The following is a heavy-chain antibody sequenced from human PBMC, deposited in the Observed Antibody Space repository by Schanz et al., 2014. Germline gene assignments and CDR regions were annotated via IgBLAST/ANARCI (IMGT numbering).Heavy chain of an antibody. J-gene: IGHJ6*03. D-gene: IGHD5-12*01. V-gene: IGHV3-53*01. CDR2: MYINSGST. Sequence: EVQLVESGGGLIQPGGSLRLSCAVSGFTVNTNYMSWVRQAPGKGLEWISSMYINSGSTQYADSVKGRFIISRDSSKNTLQMNSLRAEDTAVYYCARVDSGYDSHLYYYYYYMDVWGKGTTVTVSS. CDR1: GFTVNTNY. CDR3: ARVDSGYDSHLYYYYYYMDV.